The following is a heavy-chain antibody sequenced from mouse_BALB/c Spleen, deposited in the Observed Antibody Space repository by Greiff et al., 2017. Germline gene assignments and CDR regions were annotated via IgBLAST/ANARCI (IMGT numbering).Heavy chain of an antibody. J-gene: IGHJ4*01. V-gene: IGHV5-9-4*01. Sequence: DVKLVESGGGLVKPGGSLKLSCAASGFTFSSYAMSWVRQSPEKRLEWVAEISSGGSYTYYPDTVTGRFTISRDNAKNTLYLEMSSLRSEDTAMYYCAREYGNYDAMDYWGQGTSVTVSS. CDR2: ISSGGSYT. D-gene: IGHD2-10*02. CDR1: GFTFSSYA. CDR3: AREYGNYDAMDY.